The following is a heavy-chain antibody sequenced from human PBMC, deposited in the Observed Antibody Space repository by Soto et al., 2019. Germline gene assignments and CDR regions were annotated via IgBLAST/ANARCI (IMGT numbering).Heavy chain of an antibody. Sequence: SETLSLTCTFSGCSISSGGYYWSWIRQPPGKGLERIGYIYHSGSTYYNPSLKSRVTISVDRSKNQFSLKLSSVTAADTAVYYCAGGPGVARNYWGQGTLVTVSS. CDR1: GCSISSGGYY. CDR3: AGGPGVARNY. J-gene: IGHJ4*02. D-gene: IGHD5-12*01. V-gene: IGHV4-30-2*01. CDR2: IYHSGST.